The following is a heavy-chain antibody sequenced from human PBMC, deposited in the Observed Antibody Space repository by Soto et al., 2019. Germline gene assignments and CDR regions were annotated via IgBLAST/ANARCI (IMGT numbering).Heavy chain of an antibody. V-gene: IGHV3-23*01. CDR1: GFTFSSYA. Sequence: GGSLRLSCAASGFTFSSYAMSWVRQAPGKGLEWVSAISGSGGSTYYADSVKGRFTISRDNSKNTLYLQMNSLRAEDTAVYYCAKVGNDFWSGYYAPGGGYYYMDVWGKGTTVTVSS. J-gene: IGHJ6*03. D-gene: IGHD3-3*01. CDR3: AKVGNDFWSGYYAPGGGYYYMDV. CDR2: ISGSGGST.